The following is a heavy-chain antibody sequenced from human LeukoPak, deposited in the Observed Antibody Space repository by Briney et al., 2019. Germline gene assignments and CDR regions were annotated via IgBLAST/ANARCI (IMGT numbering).Heavy chain of an antibody. J-gene: IGHJ4*02. D-gene: IGHD5-12*01. V-gene: IGHV1-8*01. CDR1: GYAFTSYD. CDR2: MNPNSGNT. CDR3: ARLLPAWLRWSPLIY. Sequence: GASVKVSCKASGYAFTSYDINWVRQATGQGLEWMGWMNPNSGNTGYAQKFQGRVTVTRNTSIRTAYMELSSLRSEDTAVYYCARLLPAWLRWSPLIYWGQGTLVTVSS.